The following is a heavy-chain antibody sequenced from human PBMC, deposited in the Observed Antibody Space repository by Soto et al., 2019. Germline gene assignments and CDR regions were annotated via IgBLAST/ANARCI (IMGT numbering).Heavy chain of an antibody. CDR3: ASDPATYYYDSSGYNPSY. D-gene: IGHD3-22*01. V-gene: IGHV1-69*02. Sequence: QVQLVQSGAEVKKPGSSVKVSCKASGGTFSSYTISWVRQAPGQGLEWMGRIIPILGIANYAQKFQGRVTITADKSTSTAYMELSSLRSEDTAVYYCASDPATYYYDSSGYNPSYWGQGTLVTVSS. CDR2: IIPILGIA. J-gene: IGHJ4*02. CDR1: GGTFSSYT.